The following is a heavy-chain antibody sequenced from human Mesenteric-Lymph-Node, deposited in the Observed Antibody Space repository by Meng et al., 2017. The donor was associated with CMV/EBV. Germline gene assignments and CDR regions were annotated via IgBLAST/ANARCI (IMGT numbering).Heavy chain of an antibody. Sequence: QVQLQDPGPGLVKPSETLSLTCIVSGVSVTSGAYHWSWIRQSPGKGLEWIGYIYGTGITIYNPSLKSRVTILLETSKNQFSLKLNSVTTADTAVYYCAKSRSSTPGIVDDWGQGTLVTVSS. J-gene: IGHJ4*02. CDR3: AKSRSSTPGIVDD. D-gene: IGHD2/OR15-2a*01. CDR1: GVSVTSGAYH. CDR2: IYGTGIT. V-gene: IGHV4-61*08.